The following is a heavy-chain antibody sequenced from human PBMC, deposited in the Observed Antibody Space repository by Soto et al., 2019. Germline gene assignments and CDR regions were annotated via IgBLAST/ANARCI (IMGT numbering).Heavy chain of an antibody. CDR1: GGSISSYY. CDR2: IYYSGST. Sequence: SQTLSLTCTVSGGSISSYYRSWTRQPPGKGLEWIGYIYYSGSTNYNPSLKSRVTISVDTSKNQFSLKLSSVTAANAAVYYCARDSDSTVVTIFGVVTRTPYGMDVWGQGTTVTVSS. V-gene: IGHV4-59*01. J-gene: IGHJ6*02. D-gene: IGHD3-3*01. CDR3: ARDSDSTVVTIFGVVTRTPYGMDV.